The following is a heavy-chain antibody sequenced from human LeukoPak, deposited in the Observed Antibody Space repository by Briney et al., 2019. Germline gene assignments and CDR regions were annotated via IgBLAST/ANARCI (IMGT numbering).Heavy chain of an antibody. CDR2: ISYDGTKK. V-gene: IGHV3-30*05. CDR1: GFSFSSDG. Sequence: GGSLRLSCAASGFSFSSDGMHWVRRAPGKGLEWVAVISYDGTKKVYRDSVRGRFTISRDNPKNTLYLQMNTLRVEGTAVYHCAKHRPTVTRYFDYWGQGTLVTVSS. D-gene: IGHD4-17*01. CDR3: AKHRPTVTRYFDY. J-gene: IGHJ4*02.